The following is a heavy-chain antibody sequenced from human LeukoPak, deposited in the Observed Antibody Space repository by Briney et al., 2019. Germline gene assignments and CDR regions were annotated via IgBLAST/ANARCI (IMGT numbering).Heavy chain of an antibody. CDR3: ARGAAVLDY. CDR1: GFSFNLFV. Sequence: GGPRRPSCAALGFSFNLFVMNGVGKAPGKGLEWVAVIWYDGSNKYYADSVKGRFTISRDNSKNTLYLQMNSLRAEDTAVYYCARGAAVLDYWGQGTLVTVSS. CDR2: IWYDGSNK. D-gene: IGHD6-13*01. V-gene: IGHV3-33*08. J-gene: IGHJ4*02.